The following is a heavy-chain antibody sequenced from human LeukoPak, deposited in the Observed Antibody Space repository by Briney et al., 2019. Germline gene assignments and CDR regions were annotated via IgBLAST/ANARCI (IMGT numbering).Heavy chain of an antibody. CDR3: ARDDSDYGMDV. CDR2: IYHSGST. V-gene: IGHV4-30-2*01. D-gene: IGHD2-21*01. J-gene: IGHJ6*02. Sequence: SETLSLTCAVSGGSISSGGYSWSWIRQPPGKGLEWIGYIYHSGSTYYNPSLKSRVTISVDRSKNQFSLKLSSVTAADTAVYYCARDDSDYGMDVWGQGTTVTVSS. CDR1: GGSISSGGYS.